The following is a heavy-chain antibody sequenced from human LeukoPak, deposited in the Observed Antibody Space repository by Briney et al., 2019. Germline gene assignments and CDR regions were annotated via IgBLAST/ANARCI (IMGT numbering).Heavy chain of an antibody. Sequence: XAXXGFTFXSYNMNWVRQAPGKGLEWVSSITSSSSYIYYADSAKGRFTISRDNAKNSLYLQMDSLRVEDTAEYYCARDXYSGXYGAYYYYYMDVWGKGTTVTVSS. D-gene: IGHD1-26*01. CDR3: ARDXYSGXYGAYYYYYMDV. CDR1: GFTFXSYN. CDR2: ITSSSSYI. V-gene: IGHV3-21*06. J-gene: IGHJ6*03.